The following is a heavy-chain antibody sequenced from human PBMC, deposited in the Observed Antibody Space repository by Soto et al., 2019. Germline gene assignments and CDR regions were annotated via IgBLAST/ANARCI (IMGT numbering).Heavy chain of an antibody. D-gene: IGHD3-9*01. Sequence: QVQLVESGGGVVQPGRSLRLSCAASGFTFSSYGMHWVRQAPGKGLEWAAVISSDGSNKYYADSVKGRFTSSRDNSKSTLYLQMITLRAEDTAVYYCAKAGALRYVDRPDYWCQGSLVTVSS. J-gene: IGHJ4*02. CDR3: AKAGALRYVDRPDY. CDR1: GFTFSSYG. V-gene: IGHV3-30*18. CDR2: ISSDGSNK.